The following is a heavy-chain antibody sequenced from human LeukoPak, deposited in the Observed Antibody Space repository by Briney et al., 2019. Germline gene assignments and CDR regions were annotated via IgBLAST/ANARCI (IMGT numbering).Heavy chain of an antibody. Sequence: PGGSLRLSCAASGFTFSSYAMSWVRQAPGKGLEWVSAISGSGGSTYYVDSVKGRFTISRDNSKNTLYLQMNSLRAEDTAVYYCAKDWLSSGWYYFDYWGQGTLVTVSS. CDR3: AKDWLSSGWYYFDY. CDR1: GFTFSSYA. J-gene: IGHJ4*02. D-gene: IGHD6-19*01. V-gene: IGHV3-23*01. CDR2: ISGSGGST.